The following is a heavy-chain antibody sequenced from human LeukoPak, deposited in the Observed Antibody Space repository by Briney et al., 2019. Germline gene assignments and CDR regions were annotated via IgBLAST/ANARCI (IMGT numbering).Heavy chain of an antibody. CDR1: GFTFSSYA. J-gene: IGHJ6*03. CDR3: AKDTAYIPYSYGYGYYYYYMDV. Sequence: PGGSLRLSCAASGFTFSSYAMSWVRQAPGKGLEWVSAISGSGGSTYCADSVKGRFTISRDNSKNTLYLQMNSLRAEDTAVYYCAKDTAYIPYSYGYGYYYYYMDVWGKGTTVTVSS. CDR2: ISGSGGST. V-gene: IGHV3-23*01. D-gene: IGHD5-18*01.